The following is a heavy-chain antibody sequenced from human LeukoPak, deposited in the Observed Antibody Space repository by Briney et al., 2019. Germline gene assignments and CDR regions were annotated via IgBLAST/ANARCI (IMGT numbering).Heavy chain of an antibody. CDR1: GFTVSSNH. Sequence: GGSLRLSCAASGFTVSSNHMSWVRQTPGKGLEWVSVIYTGGGTYYADSVKGPFTISRDNSKNAHYLKIKSLRAEDTALYYCAKVAGQHWGQGTLVTVSS. CDR3: AKVAGQH. J-gene: IGHJ1*01. V-gene: IGHV3-53*01. CDR2: IYTGGGT.